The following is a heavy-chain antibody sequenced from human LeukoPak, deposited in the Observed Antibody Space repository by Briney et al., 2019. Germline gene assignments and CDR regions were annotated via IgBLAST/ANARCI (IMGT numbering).Heavy chain of an antibody. V-gene: IGHV1-3*01. J-gene: IGHJ4*02. D-gene: IGHD6-13*01. CDR1: GYTFTTYP. Sequence: ASVKVSCKASGYTFTTYPMHWVRQAPGQRLEWMGWINAGNGNTKYSQKFQGRVTITRDTSASTAYMELSSLRSEDTAVYYCAAAYIAAAGNFDYWGQGTLVTVSS. CDR3: AAAYIAAAGNFDY. CDR2: INAGNGNT.